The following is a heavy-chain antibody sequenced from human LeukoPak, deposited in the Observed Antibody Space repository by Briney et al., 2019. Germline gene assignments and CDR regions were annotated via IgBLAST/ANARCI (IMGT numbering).Heavy chain of an antibody. V-gene: IGHV4-4*07. Sequence: PSETLSLTCTVSGGSISSYYWSWIRQPAGKGLEWIGRIYTSGSTNYNPSLKSRVTMSVDTSKNQFSLKLSSVTAADTAVYYCARRTIMITFGGVIAKYNWFDPWGQGTLVTVSS. D-gene: IGHD3-16*02. CDR3: ARRTIMITFGGVIAKYNWFDP. CDR2: IYTSGST. CDR1: GGSISSYY. J-gene: IGHJ5*02.